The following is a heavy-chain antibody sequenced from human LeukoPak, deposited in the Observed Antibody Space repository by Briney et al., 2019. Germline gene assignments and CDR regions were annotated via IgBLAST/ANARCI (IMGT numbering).Heavy chain of an antibody. CDR2: ITSSGYYT. Sequence: GGSLRLSCAASGFTFSDYYMTWIRQAPGKGLEWVSYITSSGYYTNYGDSVKGRFTMSRDNAKKSLYLQMDSLRAEDTAVYYCARVSKAANPTSDSPWFDPWGQGTLVTVCS. V-gene: IGHV3-11*05. CDR1: GFTFSDYY. CDR3: ARVSKAANPTSDSPWFDP. J-gene: IGHJ5*02. D-gene: IGHD2-15*01.